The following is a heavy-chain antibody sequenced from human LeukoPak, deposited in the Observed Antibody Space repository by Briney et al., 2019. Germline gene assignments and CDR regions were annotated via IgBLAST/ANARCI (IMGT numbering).Heavy chain of an antibody. CDR2: IYTSGST. CDR1: GGSISSGGYY. J-gene: IGHJ4*02. D-gene: IGHD4-17*01. V-gene: IGHV4-61*02. Sequence: RSSETLSLTCTVSGGSISSGGYYWSWIRQPAGKGLEWIGRIYTSGSTNYNPSLKSRVDTSKNQFSLKLTSVTAADTAVYYCAREQRYADSGRPIDYWGQGTLVTVSS. CDR3: AREQRYADSGRPIDY.